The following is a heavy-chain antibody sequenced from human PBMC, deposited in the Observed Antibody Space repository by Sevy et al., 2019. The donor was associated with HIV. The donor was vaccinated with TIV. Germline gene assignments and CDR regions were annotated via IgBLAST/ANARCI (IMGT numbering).Heavy chain of an antibody. CDR2: ISNSGNTV. J-gene: IGHJ6*02. CDR1: GLTFSDYY. D-gene: IGHD2-2*01. Sequence: GGSLRLSCSASGLTFSDYYMTWIRQAPGKGLECISYISNSGNTVYYADSVKGRFTVSRDNPKKSLYLQLNSLRDEDTAVYYCARDNYCISGDGCYGYGLDVWGQGTTVTVS. V-gene: IGHV3-11*01. CDR3: ARDNYCISGDGCYGYGLDV.